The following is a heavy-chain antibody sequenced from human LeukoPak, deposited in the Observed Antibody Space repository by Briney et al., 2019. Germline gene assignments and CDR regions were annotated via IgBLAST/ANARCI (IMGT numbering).Heavy chain of an antibody. V-gene: IGHV1-69*05. Sequence: SVKVPCKASGGTFSSYAISWVRQAPGQGLEWMGGIIPIFGTANYAQKFQGRVTITTDESTSTAYMELSSLRSEDTAVYYCAGGGYDPFNYYYYYYMDVWGKGTTVTVSS. CDR3: AGGGYDPFNYYYYYYMDV. CDR2: IIPIFGTA. J-gene: IGHJ6*03. CDR1: GGTFSSYA. D-gene: IGHD5-12*01.